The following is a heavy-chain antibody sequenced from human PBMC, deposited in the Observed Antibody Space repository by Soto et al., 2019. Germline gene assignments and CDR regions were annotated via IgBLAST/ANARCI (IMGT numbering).Heavy chain of an antibody. V-gene: IGHV1-2*04. CDR3: AILNLPRGTGTSDY. Sequence: QVQLVQSGAEVKKPGASVKVSCKASGYTFTGYYMHWVRQAPGQGLEWMGWINPNSGGTNYAQKFQGWVTMTRDTSISTAYMELSRLRSDDTAVYYCAILNLPRGTGTSDYWGQGPLVSVSS. CDR2: INPNSGGT. CDR1: GYTFTGYY. D-gene: IGHD1-1*01. J-gene: IGHJ4*02.